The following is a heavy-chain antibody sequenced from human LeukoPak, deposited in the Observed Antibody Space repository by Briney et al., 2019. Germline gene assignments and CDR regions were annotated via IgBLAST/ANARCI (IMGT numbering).Heavy chain of an antibody. Sequence: PSETLSLTCTVSGDSISSFHWSWIRQPAGKGLEWIGRIYTSGSTNYNPSLKSRVTMSVDTSKNRFSLKLSSVTAADTAVYYCARDVVAAAGTWDYWGQGTLVTVSS. V-gene: IGHV4-4*07. CDR2: IYTSGST. J-gene: IGHJ4*02. CDR1: GDSISSFH. CDR3: ARDVVAAAGTWDY. D-gene: IGHD6-13*01.